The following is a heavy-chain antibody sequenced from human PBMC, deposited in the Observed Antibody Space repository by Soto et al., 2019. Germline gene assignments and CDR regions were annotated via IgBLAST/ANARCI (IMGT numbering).Heavy chain of an antibody. CDR1: DGYIISGGDY. D-gene: IGHD2-2*03. CDR2: IYYSGST. J-gene: IGHJ6*02. V-gene: IGHV4-31*03. CDR3: AGYCSSTSCHAYYYYGMDF. Sequence: PLEPQCHTCTVSDGYIISGGDYWSWKRKHPGKGFEWIGYIYYSGSTYYNPSLKSRVTISVDTSKNQFSLKLSSVTAADTAVYYCAGYCSSTSCHAYYYYGMDFWGQGTTVT.